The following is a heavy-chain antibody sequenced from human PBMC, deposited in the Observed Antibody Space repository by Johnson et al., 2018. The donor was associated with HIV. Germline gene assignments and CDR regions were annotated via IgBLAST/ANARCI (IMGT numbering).Heavy chain of an antibody. D-gene: IGHD2-8*01. CDR1: GFTFSSNP. CDR3: ARLGLTDAFDI. J-gene: IGHJ3*02. Sequence: VQLVESGGGVVQPGRSLRLSCAASGFTFSSNPMHWVRQAPGKGLEWVSVIYSGGSPYYADSVKGRFTISRDNSKNTLYLQMNSLRAEDTAVYYCARLGLTDAFDIWGQGTMVTVSP. V-gene: IGHV3-66*01. CDR2: IYSGGSP.